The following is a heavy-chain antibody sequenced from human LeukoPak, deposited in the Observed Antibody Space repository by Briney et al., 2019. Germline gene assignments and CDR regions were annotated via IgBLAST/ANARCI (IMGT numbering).Heavy chain of an antibody. D-gene: IGHD6-6*01. J-gene: IGHJ6*03. CDR3: ARVYSSSSPYCSHHYMDV. V-gene: IGHV4-59*01. CDR1: GASISSFY. CDR2: IFYSESA. Sequence: SETLSLTCTVSGASISSFYRSWIRQPPGRGLDWIGNIFYSESANYTPSLKRRVTISVDTSKNQFSLKLSSVTAADTAVYYCARVYSSSSPYCSHHYMDVWGKGTTVPVS.